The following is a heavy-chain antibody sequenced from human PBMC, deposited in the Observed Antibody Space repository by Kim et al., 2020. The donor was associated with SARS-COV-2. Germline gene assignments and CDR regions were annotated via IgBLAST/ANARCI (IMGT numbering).Heavy chain of an antibody. D-gene: IGHD2-21*02. Sequence: YADSGKGRFTISRDNSKNTLYLQMNSLRAEDTAVYYCAKENCGGDCFFDYWGQGTLVTVSS. J-gene: IGHJ4*02. V-gene: IGHV3-23*01. CDR3: AKENCGGDCFFDY.